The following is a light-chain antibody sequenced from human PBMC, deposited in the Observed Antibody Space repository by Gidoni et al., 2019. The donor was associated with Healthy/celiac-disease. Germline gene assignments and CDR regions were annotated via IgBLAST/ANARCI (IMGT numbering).Light chain of an antibody. Sequence: SYELTQPPSVSVTQGQTASSTCSGDRLGDKYTHWYQQKPGPSPILVIYQGTKRPSGIPERFSGANSGNTATLTISGTQALDEADYYCQAWDSNAEFFGTGTKVTVL. CDR1: RLGDKY. CDR2: QGT. V-gene: IGLV3-1*01. CDR3: QAWDSNAEF. J-gene: IGLJ1*01.